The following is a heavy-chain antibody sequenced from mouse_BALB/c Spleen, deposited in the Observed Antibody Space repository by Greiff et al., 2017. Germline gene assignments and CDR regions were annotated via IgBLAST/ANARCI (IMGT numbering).Heavy chain of an antibody. V-gene: IGHV14-3*02. J-gene: IGHJ4*01. Sequence: VQLQQSGAELVKPGASVKLSCTASGFNIKDTYMHWVKQRPEQGLEWIGRIDPANGNTKYDPKFQGKATITADTSSNTAYLQPSSLTSEDTAVYYCARGLYGSAMDYWGQGTSVTVSS. CDR3: ARGLYGSAMDY. CDR2: IDPANGNT. CDR1: GFNIKDTY. D-gene: IGHD1-1*01.